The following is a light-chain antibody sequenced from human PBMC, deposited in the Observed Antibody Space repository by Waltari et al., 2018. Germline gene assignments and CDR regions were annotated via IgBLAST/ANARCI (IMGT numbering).Light chain of an antibody. CDR3: QQSYSTLYT. CDR2: AAT. Sequence: DIQMTQSPSSLSASVGDRVTITCRASQSISSYLNWYQQKPGKAPKLLIYAATRLQSGGPSRFSGSGSGTDFTLTISSLQPEDFATYYCQQSYSTLYTFGGGTKVEIK. V-gene: IGKV1-39*01. J-gene: IGKJ4*01. CDR1: QSISSY.